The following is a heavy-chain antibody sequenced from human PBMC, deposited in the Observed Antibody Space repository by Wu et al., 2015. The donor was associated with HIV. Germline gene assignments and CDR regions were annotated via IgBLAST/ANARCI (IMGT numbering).Heavy chain of an antibody. V-gene: IGHV1-8*01. CDR1: GYSFTSYD. CDR2: MNPXSGNT. Sequence: QVQLVQSGAEVKKPGASVKVSCKASGYSFTSYDINWVRQATGQGLEWMGWMNPXSGNTGYAQKFQGRVTITRNTSISTAYMELSSLRSEDTAVYYCARAVVSYYYYYMDVWGKGTTVTVSS. J-gene: IGHJ6*03. D-gene: IGHD3-22*01. CDR3: ARAVVSYYYYYMDV.